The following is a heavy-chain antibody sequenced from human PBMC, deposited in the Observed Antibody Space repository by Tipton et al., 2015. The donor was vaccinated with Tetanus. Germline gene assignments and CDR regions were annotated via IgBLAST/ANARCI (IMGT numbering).Heavy chain of an antibody. CDR2: MNPKTGPA. V-gene: IGHV1-8*01. Sequence: QLVQSGAEVKKPGASVKVSCKAFGYAFASYDLNWVRQASGQGLEWLGYMNPKTGPAGYAQKFQGRVTMTSDISSSTAYMELRNLRSDDTAVYYCARGSRGSSWCLWGQGTLVTVSS. CDR3: ARGSRGSSWCL. D-gene: IGHD6-13*01. CDR1: GYAFASYD. J-gene: IGHJ4*02.